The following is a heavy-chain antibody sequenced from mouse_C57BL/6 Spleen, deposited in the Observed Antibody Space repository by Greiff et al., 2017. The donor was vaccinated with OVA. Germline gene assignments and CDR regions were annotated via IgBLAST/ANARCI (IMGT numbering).Heavy chain of an antibody. D-gene: IGHD2-2*01. Sequence: VQLQQSGPELVKPGASVKISCKASGYTFTDYYMNWVKQSHGKSLEWIGDINPNNGGTSYNQKFKGKATLTVDKSSSTAYMELRSLTSEDSAVYYCARGNGYYLDYWGQGTTLTVSS. CDR2: INPNNGGT. V-gene: IGHV1-26*01. CDR3: ARGNGYYLDY. CDR1: GYTFTDYY. J-gene: IGHJ2*01.